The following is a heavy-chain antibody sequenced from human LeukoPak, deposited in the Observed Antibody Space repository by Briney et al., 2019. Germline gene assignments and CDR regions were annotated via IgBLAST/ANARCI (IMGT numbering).Heavy chain of an antibody. CDR2: ISAYNGNT. D-gene: IGHD3-22*01. CDR1: GYTFTSYG. J-gene: IGHJ5*02. V-gene: IGHV1-18*01. Sequence: ASVKVSCKASGYTFTSYGISWVRQAPGQGLEWMGWISAYNGNTNYAQKLQGRVTMTTDTSTSTAYMELRSLRSDDTAVYYCARVVRGYYDSSGYSLFDPWGQGTLVTVSS. CDR3: ARVVRGYYDSSGYSLFDP.